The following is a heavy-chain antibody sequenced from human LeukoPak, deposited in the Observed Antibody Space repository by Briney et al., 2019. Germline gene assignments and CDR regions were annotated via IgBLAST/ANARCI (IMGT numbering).Heavy chain of an antibody. J-gene: IGHJ4*02. CDR2: IIPMFRTA. V-gene: IGHV1-69*13. CDR1: GGTFTRSA. Sequence: SVKVSCKASGGTFTRSAVNWVRQAPGQGLEWMGGIIPMFRTANYAQKFRGRVTITADESTSTAYMELNSLRSEDTAVYYCARDASIHDSSSYYFLWWGQGTLVTVSS. CDR3: ARDASIHDSSSYYFLW. D-gene: IGHD3-22*01.